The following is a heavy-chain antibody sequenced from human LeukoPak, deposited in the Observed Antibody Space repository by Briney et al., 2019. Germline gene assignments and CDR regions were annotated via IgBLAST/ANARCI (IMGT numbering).Heavy chain of an antibody. CDR3: AREKWELLGREDYYYGMDV. J-gene: IGHJ6*02. CDR1: AYTFTGYY. CDR2: INPNSGGT. Sequence: ASVKVSCKASAYTFTGYYMHWVRQAPGQGLEWMGWINPNSGGTNYAQKFQGRVTMTRDTSISTAYMELSRLRSDDTAVYYCAREKWELLGREDYYYGMDVWGQGTTVTVSS. V-gene: IGHV1-2*02. D-gene: IGHD1-26*01.